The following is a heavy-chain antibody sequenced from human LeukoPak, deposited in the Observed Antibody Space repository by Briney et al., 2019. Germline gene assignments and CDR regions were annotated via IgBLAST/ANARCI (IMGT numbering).Heavy chain of an antibody. CDR2: ISGSGGST. CDR1: GFTFSRYA. CDR3: AVTYYDFWSGYPDY. V-gene: IGHV3-23*01. D-gene: IGHD3-3*01. J-gene: IGHJ4*02. Sequence: GGSLRLSCAASGFTFSRYAMSWVRQAPGKGLEWVSAISGSGGSTYYADSVKGRFTISRDNSKNTLYLQMNSLRAEDMAVYYCAVTYYDFWSGYPDYWGQGTLVTVSS.